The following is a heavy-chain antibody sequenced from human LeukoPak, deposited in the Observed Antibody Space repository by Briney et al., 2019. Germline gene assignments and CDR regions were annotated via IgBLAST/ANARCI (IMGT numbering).Heavy chain of an antibody. CDR1: GGSISSSSYY. CDR3: ARGLTKGMDV. CDR2: IYHSGST. J-gene: IGHJ6*02. Sequence: SETLSLTCTVSGGSISSSSYYWGWIRQPPGKGLEWIGEIYHSGSTNYNPSLKSRVTISVDKSKNQFSLKQSSVTAADTAVYYCARGLTKGMDVWGQGTTVTVSS. D-gene: IGHD1-14*01. V-gene: IGHV4-39*07.